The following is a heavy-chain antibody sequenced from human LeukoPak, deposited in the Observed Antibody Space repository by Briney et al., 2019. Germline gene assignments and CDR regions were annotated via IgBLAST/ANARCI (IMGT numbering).Heavy chain of an antibody. CDR1: GGSISSYY. CDR2: IYTSGST. J-gene: IGHJ4*02. Sequence: PSETLSLTCTVSGGSISSYYWSWLRQPPGKGLEWIGYIYTSGSTNYNPSLKSRVTISVDTSNNQFSLKLSSVTAADTAVYYCARPYAGSSGWYVIDYWGQGTLVTVSS. CDR3: ARPYAGSSGWYVIDY. D-gene: IGHD6-19*01. V-gene: IGHV4-4*09.